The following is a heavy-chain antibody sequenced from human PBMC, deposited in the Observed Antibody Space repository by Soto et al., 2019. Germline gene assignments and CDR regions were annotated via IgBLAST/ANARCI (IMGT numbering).Heavy chain of an antibody. CDR2: ISGSGGST. V-gene: IGHV3-23*01. D-gene: IGHD3-10*01. J-gene: IGHJ5*01. CDR1: GFPFSSLA. CDR3: ARDILSGGAYPDS. Sequence: EGSLTLSSAASGFPFSSLALSWVSQAPGKGLDWVSAISGSGGSTYSADSVKGRFTLSRDNAKNSLFLQMNSLRADDTAVYYCARDILSGGAYPDSWGEVTNVTISS.